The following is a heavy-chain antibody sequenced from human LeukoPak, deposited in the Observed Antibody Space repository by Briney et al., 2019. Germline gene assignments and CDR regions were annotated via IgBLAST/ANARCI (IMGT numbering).Heavy chain of an antibody. V-gene: IGHV3-74*01. CDR1: GFTFSHYW. Sequence: PGGSLRLSCAASGFTFSHYWMHWVSQVPGKGLVWVSHINNDGSSTTYADSVKGRFTISRDNAKNTLYLQMNSLRAEDTAVYYCARERRGWLFDYWGQGTLVTVSS. J-gene: IGHJ4*02. CDR2: INNDGSST. D-gene: IGHD6-19*01. CDR3: ARERRGWLFDY.